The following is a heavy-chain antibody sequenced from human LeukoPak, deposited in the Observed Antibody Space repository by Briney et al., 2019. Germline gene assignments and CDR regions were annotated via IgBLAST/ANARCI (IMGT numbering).Heavy chain of an antibody. CDR2: IYHSGST. CDR1: GGSISSGGYS. J-gene: IGHJ4*02. V-gene: IGHV4-30-2*01. Sequence: PSQTLSLTCAVSGGSISSGGYSWSWIRQPPGKGLEWIGYIYHSGSTYYNPSLKSRVTISVDRSKNQFSLKLSSVTAADTAVYYCARGVVRGVGYFDYWGQGTLSPSPQ. CDR3: ARGVVRGVGYFDY. D-gene: IGHD3-10*01.